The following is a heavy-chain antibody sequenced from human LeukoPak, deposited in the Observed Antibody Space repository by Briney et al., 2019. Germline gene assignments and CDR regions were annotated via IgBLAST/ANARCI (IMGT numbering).Heavy chain of an antibody. CDR2: INHSGSA. CDR1: GGSFSGYY. Sequence: PSETLSLTCAVYGGSFSGYYWSWIRQPPGKGLELIGEINHSGSANYNPSLKSRVTISVDTSKNQFSLKLSSVTAADTAVYCCARVGISSSWSLSIPYYYYYYMDVWGKGTTVTVSS. V-gene: IGHV4-34*01. CDR3: ARVGISSSWSLSIPYYYYYYMDV. J-gene: IGHJ6*03. D-gene: IGHD6-13*01.